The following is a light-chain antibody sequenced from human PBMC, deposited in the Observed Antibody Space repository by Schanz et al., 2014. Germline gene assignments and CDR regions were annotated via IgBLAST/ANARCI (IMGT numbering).Light chain of an antibody. CDR2: DVS. CDR1: SSDIGGHNY. J-gene: IGLJ2*01. CDR3: SSYAGSNFVV. V-gene: IGLV2-11*01. Sequence: QSALTQPRSVSGSPGQSVTISCTGTSSDIGGHNYVSWYQQHPGKAPKLMIYDVSKRPSGVPDRFSGSKSGNTASLTVSGLQAEDEADYYCSSYAGSNFVVFGGGTKLTVL.